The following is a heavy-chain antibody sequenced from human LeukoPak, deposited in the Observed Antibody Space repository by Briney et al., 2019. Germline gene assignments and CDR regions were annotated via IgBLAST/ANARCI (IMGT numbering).Heavy chain of an antibody. Sequence: GGSLRLSCAASGFTFSSFWMSWVRQAPGKGLEWVANIKQDGSEDYYGDAMKCRFTIARDNAKNSLYLQMNSLRAEDTAVYYCARALDFCSGYQNTNDYYYMDVWGKGTTVTVSS. CDR3: ARALDFCSGYQNTNDYYYMDV. V-gene: IGHV3-7*04. CDR2: IKQDGSED. CDR1: GFTFSSFW. J-gene: IGHJ6*03. D-gene: IGHD3-3*01.